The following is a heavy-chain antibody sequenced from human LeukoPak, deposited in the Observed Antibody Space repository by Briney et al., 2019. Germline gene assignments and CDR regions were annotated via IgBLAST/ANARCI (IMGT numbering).Heavy chain of an antibody. J-gene: IGHJ4*02. CDR2: INPSGGST. Sequence: GASVTVSCKASGYGFTSYYMHWVRQAPGQGLEWMGIINPSGGSTSYAQKFQGRVTMTRDTSTSTVYMELSSLRSEDTAVYYCARDKSMDPFDYWGQGTLVTVSS. D-gene: IGHD6-6*01. V-gene: IGHV1-46*01. CDR3: ARDKSMDPFDY. CDR1: GYGFTSYY.